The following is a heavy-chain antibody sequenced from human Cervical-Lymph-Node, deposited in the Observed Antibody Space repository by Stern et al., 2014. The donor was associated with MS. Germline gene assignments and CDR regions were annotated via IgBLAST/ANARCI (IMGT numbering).Heavy chain of an antibody. CDR1: GFTFSSYS. CDR3: ARTTSRLPDH. D-gene: IGHD2-2*01. CDR2: ISSDSSYI. Sequence: EVQLVESGGGLVKPGGSLRLSCAASGFTFSSYSFNWVRQAPGKGLEWVSSISSDSSYISYADSVKGRFTLSRDNAKNSLYLQMNSLRAEDTAVYYCARTTSRLPDHWGQGTLVTVSS. J-gene: IGHJ4*02. V-gene: IGHV3-21*01.